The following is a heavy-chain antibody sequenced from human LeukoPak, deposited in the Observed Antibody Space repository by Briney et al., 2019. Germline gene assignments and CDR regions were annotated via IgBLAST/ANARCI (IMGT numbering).Heavy chain of an antibody. D-gene: IGHD1-26*01. CDR3: ARDTVGVTDY. CDR1: GFTFSSSW. V-gene: IGHV3-7*01. Sequence: GGSLRLSCAASGFTFSSSWMSWVRQAPGKGLECVTNIKPDGSEKYYVDSVKGRFTISRDNAKNSLYLQMNSLRAEDTALYYCARDTVGVTDYWGQGTLVTVSS. J-gene: IGHJ4*02. CDR2: IKPDGSEK.